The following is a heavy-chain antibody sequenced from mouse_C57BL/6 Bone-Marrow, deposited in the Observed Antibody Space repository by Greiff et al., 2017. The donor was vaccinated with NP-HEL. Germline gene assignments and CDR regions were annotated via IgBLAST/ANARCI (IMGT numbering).Heavy chain of an antibody. J-gene: IGHJ3*01. Sequence: QVHVKQPGTGLVQPGASVKLSCTASGYTFTSYWMHWVRQTPGQGLEWIGNINPSTGGTNYNEKLTSKATLTVAKSSSTAYMQLSSLTSEDYAVYYCARYGLRRRAWFAYWGQGTLVTVSA. CDR3: ARYGLRRRAWFAY. CDR1: GYTFTSYW. CDR2: INPSTGGT. D-gene: IGHD2-4*01. V-gene: IGHV1-53*01.